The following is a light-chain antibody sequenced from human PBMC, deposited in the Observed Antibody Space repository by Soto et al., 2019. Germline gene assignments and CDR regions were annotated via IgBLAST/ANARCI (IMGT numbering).Light chain of an antibody. CDR2: DAS. CDR3: QQYDNLPLT. CDR1: QDIKNY. J-gene: IGKJ4*01. V-gene: IGKV1-33*01. Sequence: DIHMTQSPSSLSSSVVDRVTITCRASQDIKNYLNWYQQKSGKAPKLLIYDASDLETGVPSRFSGSGSGTDFTFTINSLQPEDIATYYCQQYDNLPLTFGGGTKVDIK.